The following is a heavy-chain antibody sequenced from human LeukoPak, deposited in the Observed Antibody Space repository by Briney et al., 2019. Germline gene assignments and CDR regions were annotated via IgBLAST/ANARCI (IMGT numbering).Heavy chain of an antibody. V-gene: IGHV1-2*02. CDR3: AKNYYDSSGYYWGFHFPGVYCDY. CDR1: GYTFTGYY. D-gene: IGHD3-22*01. Sequence: GASVKVSCTASGYTFTGYYMHWVRQAPGQGLEWMGWINPNSGGTNYAQKFQGRVTMTRDTSISTAYMELSRLRSDDTAVYYCAKNYYDSSGYYWGFHFPGVYCDYWGQGTLVTVSS. J-gene: IGHJ4*02. CDR2: INPNSGGT.